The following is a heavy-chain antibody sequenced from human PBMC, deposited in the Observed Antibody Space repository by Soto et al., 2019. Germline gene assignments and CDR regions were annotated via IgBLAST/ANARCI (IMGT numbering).Heavy chain of an antibody. CDR3: ARSQGSSTSLEIYYYYYYGMDV. Sequence: QVQLVQSGAEVKKPGSSVKVSCTASGGTFSNYAISWVRQAPGQGLEWMGGIIPISGTANYAQKFQGRVTFTAGESTSTAYMELSSLRSEDTAVYYCARSQGSSTSLEIYYYYYYGMDVWGQGTTVTVSS. D-gene: IGHD2-2*01. CDR1: GGTFSNYA. CDR2: IIPISGTA. V-gene: IGHV1-69*01. J-gene: IGHJ6*02.